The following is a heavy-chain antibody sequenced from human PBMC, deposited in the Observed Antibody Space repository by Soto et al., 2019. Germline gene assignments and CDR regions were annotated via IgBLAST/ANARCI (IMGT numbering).Heavy chain of an antibody. V-gene: IGHV4-39*01. J-gene: IGHJ6*02. CDR3: ARVRGSGSYIKYYYYGMDV. CDR1: GGSISSSNYH. D-gene: IGHD3-10*01. CDR2: MYYSGST. Sequence: SETLSLTCTVSGGSISSSNYHWGWIRQPPGKGLEWIGSMYYSGSTYYNPSLKSRVTISVDTSKNQFSLKLSSVTAADTAVYYCARVRGSGSYIKYYYYGMDVWGQGTKVTVSS.